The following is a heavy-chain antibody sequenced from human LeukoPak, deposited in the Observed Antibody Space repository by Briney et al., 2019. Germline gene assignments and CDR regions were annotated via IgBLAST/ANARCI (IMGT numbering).Heavy chain of an antibody. CDR3: ARGYSTLPGYFHH. CDR1: GYTFTGYY. J-gene: IGHJ1*01. CDR2: INPNSGGT. Sequence: ASVKVSCKASGYTFTGYYMHWVRQAPGQGLEWMGWINPNSGGTNYAQKFQGWATMTRDTSISTAYMELSRLRSDDTAVYYCARGYSTLPGYFHHWGQGTLVTVSS. V-gene: IGHV1-2*04. D-gene: IGHD6-13*01.